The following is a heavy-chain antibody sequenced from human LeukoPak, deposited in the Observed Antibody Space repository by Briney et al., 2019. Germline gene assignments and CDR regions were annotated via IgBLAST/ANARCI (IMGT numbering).Heavy chain of an antibody. CDR2: MYSSGST. D-gene: IGHD3-22*01. CDR1: GASINNYF. J-gene: IGHJ4*02. Sequence: SETLSLTCTVSGASINNYFWSWVRQPPGKGLEWIGYMYSSGSTYYNPSLKSRVTISEDRSKNQFSLKLNSVTAADTAVYYCARSAMYYYDSSGPYYFDYWGQETLVTVSS. CDR3: ARSAMYYYDSSGPYYFDY. V-gene: IGHV4-59*12.